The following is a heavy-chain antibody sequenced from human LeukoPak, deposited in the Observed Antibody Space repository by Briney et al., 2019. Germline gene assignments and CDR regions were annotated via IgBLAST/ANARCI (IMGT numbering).Heavy chain of an antibody. CDR1: GYSFTSYW. D-gene: IGHD2-2*01. J-gene: IGHJ4*02. CDR3: ARHGWGCARHGGVGTSCYNFDY. V-gene: IGHV5-10-1*01. CDR2: IDPSDSYT. Sequence: GESLNISCKGSGYSFTSYWISWVRQMPGKGLEWMGRIDPSDSYTNYSPSFQGHVTISADKSISTAYLQWSSLKAADTAMYYCARHGWGCARHGGVGTSCYNFDYWGQGTLVTVSS.